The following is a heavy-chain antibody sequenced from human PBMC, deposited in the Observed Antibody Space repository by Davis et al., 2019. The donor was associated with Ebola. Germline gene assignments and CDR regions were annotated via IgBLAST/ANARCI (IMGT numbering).Heavy chain of an antibody. CDR2: IHRGGST. CDR1: GGSISSGDFR. Sequence: PSETLSLTCTVSGGSISSGDFRWGWVRQPPGKGPEWIGSIHRGGSTYYNSSLKDRLSISVDTSRNQFSLKLKSVSAADTAVYFCVRLRTYDSFDPWGQGTQVTVSS. CDR3: VRLRTYDSFDP. D-gene: IGHD3-3*01. V-gene: IGHV4-39*01. J-gene: IGHJ5*02.